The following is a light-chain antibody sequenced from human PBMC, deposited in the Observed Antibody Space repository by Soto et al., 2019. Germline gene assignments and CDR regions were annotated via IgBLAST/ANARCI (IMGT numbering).Light chain of an antibody. CDR3: PEYDNGTAYT. CDR2: GAS. CDR1: QSVSSN. Sequence: EILMTQSPATLSVSPGERATLSCRASQSVSSNLAWYQQKPGQAPRLLIYGASTRATGIQARFSGSGSGTESTINPGNLPSEDFAVYYCPEYDNGTAYTFGEGTKLDIK. V-gene: IGKV3-15*01. J-gene: IGKJ2*01.